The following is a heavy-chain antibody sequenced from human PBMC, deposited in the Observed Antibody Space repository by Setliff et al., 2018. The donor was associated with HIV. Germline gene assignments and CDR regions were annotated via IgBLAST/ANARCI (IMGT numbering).Heavy chain of an antibody. J-gene: IGHJ2*01. V-gene: IGHV4-59*01. CDR2: IYYSGSS. CDR3: ASLSSGSDWYFDL. CDR1: GGSISSYY. Sequence: SETLSLTCTVSGGSISSYYWSWIRQPPGKGLEWIGYIYYSGSSNYNPSLKSRVTISVDTSKNHFSLKLSSVTAADTAVYYCASLSSGSDWYFDLWGRGTLVTRLL. D-gene: IGHD3-22*01.